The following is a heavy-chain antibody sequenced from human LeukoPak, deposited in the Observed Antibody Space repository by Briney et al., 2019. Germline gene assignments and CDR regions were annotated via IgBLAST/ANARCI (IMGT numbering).Heavy chain of an antibody. J-gene: IGHJ5*02. Sequence: ASVKVSCKASGYTFTSYYMHWVRQAPGQGIEWMGIINPSGGRTSYAQKFQGRVTMTSDTSTSTVYMELSSLRSEDTAVYYCAKAEEDYYDSSGLDNWFDPWGQGTLVTVSS. CDR2: INPSGGRT. V-gene: IGHV1-46*01. CDR1: GYTFTSYY. CDR3: AKAEEDYYDSSGLDNWFDP. D-gene: IGHD3-22*01.